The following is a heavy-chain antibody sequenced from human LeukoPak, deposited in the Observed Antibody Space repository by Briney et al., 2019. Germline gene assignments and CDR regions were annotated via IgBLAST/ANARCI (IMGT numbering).Heavy chain of an antibody. D-gene: IGHD3-10*01. CDR1: GGSISSGGYY. Sequence: PSETLSLTCTVSGGSISSGGYYWSWIRQHPGKGLEWIGYIYYSGSTYYNPSLKSRVTISVDTSKNQFSLKLSSVTAADTAVYYCARGRSAVMINDAFDIWGQGKMVTVSS. CDR2: IYYSGST. V-gene: IGHV4-31*03. J-gene: IGHJ3*02. CDR3: ARGRSAVMINDAFDI.